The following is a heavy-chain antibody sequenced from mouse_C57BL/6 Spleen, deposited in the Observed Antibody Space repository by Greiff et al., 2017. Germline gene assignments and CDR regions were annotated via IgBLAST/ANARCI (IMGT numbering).Heavy chain of an antibody. CDR3: ATNYYGSSSYAMDY. D-gene: IGHD1-1*01. CDR1: GYTFTSYW. V-gene: IGHV1-72*01. CDR2: IDPNSGGT. J-gene: IGHJ4*01. Sequence: QVQLQQPGAELVKPGASVKLSCKASGYTFTSYWMHWVKQRPGRGLEWIGRIDPNSGGTKYNEKFKSKATLTVDKPSSTAYMQLSSLTSGDSAVYYCATNYYGSSSYAMDYWGQGTSVTVSS.